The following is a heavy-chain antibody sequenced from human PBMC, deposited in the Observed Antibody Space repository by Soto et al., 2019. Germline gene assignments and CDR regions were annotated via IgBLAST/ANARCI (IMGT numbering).Heavy chain of an antibody. J-gene: IGHJ6*02. CDR1: GHTFIVYH. CDR3: AKELQRSLDV. Sequence: AAGKFACNASGHTFIVYHMHSVRHAPGQGLEWMGWIHPNSGGTNYAQRFEGRVTMTRDTSINTAYMELSRPKSDETAVYYCAKELQRSLDVWGQGTKEAVS. D-gene: IGHD4-4*01. CDR2: IHPNSGGT. V-gene: IGHV1-2*02.